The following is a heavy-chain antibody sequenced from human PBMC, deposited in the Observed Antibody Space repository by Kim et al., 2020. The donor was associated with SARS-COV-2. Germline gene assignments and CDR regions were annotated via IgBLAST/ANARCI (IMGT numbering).Heavy chain of an antibody. CDR1: GFTFDDYA. CDR2: ISWNGVTM. CDR3: ARNRRLTAMVARYGMDV. J-gene: IGHJ6*02. D-gene: IGHD5-18*01. V-gene: IGHV3-9*01. Sequence: GGSLRLSCAASGFTFDDYAMHWVRQSPGKGLEWVSVISWNGVTMAYADSVKGRFTISRDNAKNSLYLQMNSLRAEDTALYYCARNRRLTAMVARYGMDVWGQGTTVTVSS.